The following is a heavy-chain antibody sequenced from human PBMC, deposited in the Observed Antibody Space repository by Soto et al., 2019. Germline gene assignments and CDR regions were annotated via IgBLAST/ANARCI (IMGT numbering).Heavy chain of an antibody. J-gene: IGHJ4*02. D-gene: IGHD3-22*01. CDR1: GGSFSAYY. Sequence: SETLSLTCAVYGGSFSAYYWSWIRQPPGKGLEWIGEINHSGGTSYNPSLKSRVTISVDTSKSQFSLKLTSVTAADRAVYYCARGSVDTVDSSGFYEYWGKGTPVTSPQ. V-gene: IGHV4-34*01. CDR3: ARGSVDTVDSSGFYEY. CDR2: INHSGGT.